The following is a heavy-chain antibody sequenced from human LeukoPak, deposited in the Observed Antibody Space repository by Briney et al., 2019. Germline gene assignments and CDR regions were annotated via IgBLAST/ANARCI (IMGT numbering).Heavy chain of an antibody. V-gene: IGHV4-4*07. D-gene: IGHD3-22*01. CDR1: GGSISSYY. CDR2: IYTSGST. J-gene: IGHJ6*03. Sequence: SETLSLTCTVSGGSISSYYWSWIRQPAGKALEWIGRIYTSGSTNYNPSLKSRVTMSVDTSKNQFSLKLSSVTAADTAVYYCARDGYYYDSSGDTIATYYYYYMDVWSKGTTVTVSS. CDR3: ARDGYYYDSSGDTIATYYYYYMDV.